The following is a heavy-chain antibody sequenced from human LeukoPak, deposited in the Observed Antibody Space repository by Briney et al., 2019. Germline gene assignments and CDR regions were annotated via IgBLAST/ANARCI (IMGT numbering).Heavy chain of an antibody. CDR3: ARGAPYSSSWYLYDY. D-gene: IGHD6-13*01. CDR2: IYYSGST. CDR1: GGSISSYY. Sequence: SETLSLTCSVSGGSISSYYWSWIRRPPGKGLEWIGYIYYSGSTNYNPSLKSRVTISVDTSKNQFSLKLSSVTAADTAVYYCARGAPYSSSWYLYDYWGQGTLVTVSS. V-gene: IGHV4-59*01. J-gene: IGHJ4*02.